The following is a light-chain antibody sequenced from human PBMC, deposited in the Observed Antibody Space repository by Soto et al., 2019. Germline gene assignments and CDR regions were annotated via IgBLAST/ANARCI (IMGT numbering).Light chain of an antibody. Sequence: LTQPPSASGSAGQSVTISCTGTSSDVGGYNYVSWYQQHPGKAPKLMIYEVSKRPSGVPDRFSGSKSGNTASLTVSGLQAEDEADYYCSSYAGSNNPPYVFGTGTKVTVL. J-gene: IGLJ1*01. V-gene: IGLV2-8*01. CDR2: EVS. CDR3: SSYAGSNNPPYV. CDR1: SSDVGGYNY.